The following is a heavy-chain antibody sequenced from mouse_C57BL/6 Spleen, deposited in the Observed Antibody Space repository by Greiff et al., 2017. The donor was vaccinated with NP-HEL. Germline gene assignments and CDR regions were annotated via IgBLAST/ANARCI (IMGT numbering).Heavy chain of an antibody. D-gene: IGHD1-1*01. CDR3: AREGVYYGSSYFAY. Sequence: EVQLVESGGDLVKPGGSLKLSCAASGFTFSSYGMSWVRQTPDKRLEWVATISSGGSYTYYPDSVKGRFTISRDNAKNTLYLQMSSLKSEDTAMYYCAREGVYYGSSYFAYWGQGTLVTVSA. J-gene: IGHJ3*01. CDR1: GFTFSSYG. CDR2: ISSGGSYT. V-gene: IGHV5-6*01.